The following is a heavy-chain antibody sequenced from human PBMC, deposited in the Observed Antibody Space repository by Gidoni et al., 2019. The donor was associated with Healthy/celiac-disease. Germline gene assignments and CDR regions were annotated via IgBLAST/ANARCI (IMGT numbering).Heavy chain of an antibody. CDR2: ISHDGTYK. V-gene: IGHV3-30-3*01. CDR3: AGDVTVSENNWFDP. Sequence: QLQLVESGGGVVQPGGSLRLSCAAFGFSFSNYGIHWVRQAPGEGLEWVAVISHDGTYKDYADSAKGRFTISRDNSKNTLYLQMNSLRPEDTAMYYCAGDVTVSENNWFDPWGQGTLVTVSS. J-gene: IGHJ5*02. CDR1: GFSFSNYG. D-gene: IGHD6-19*01.